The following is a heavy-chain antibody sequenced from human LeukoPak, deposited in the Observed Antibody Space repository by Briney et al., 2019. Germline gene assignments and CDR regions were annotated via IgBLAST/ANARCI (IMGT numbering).Heavy chain of an antibody. J-gene: IGHJ6*02. V-gene: IGHV1-18*01. CDR2: ISAYNGNT. D-gene: IGHD3-9*01. CDR1: GYTFTSYG. CDR3: ARDWIPNYDILTNYYYYYGMDV. Sequence: VASVKVSCKASGYTFTSYGISWVRQAPGQGLEWMGWISAYNGNTNYAQKLQGRVTMTTDTSTSTAYMELRSLRSDDTAVYYCARDWIPNYDILTNYYYYYGMDVWGQGTTVTVSS.